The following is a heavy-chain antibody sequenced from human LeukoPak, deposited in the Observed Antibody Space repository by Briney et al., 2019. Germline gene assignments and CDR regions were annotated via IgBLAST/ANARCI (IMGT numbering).Heavy chain of an antibody. CDR3: ARERPDFWSGRGWYMDV. D-gene: IGHD3-3*01. J-gene: IGHJ6*03. CDR2: IIPIFGTA. V-gene: IGHV1-69*01. Sequence: VKVSCKASGGTFSSYAISWVRQAPGQGLEWMGGIIPIFGTANYAQKFQGRVTITADESTSTAYMELSSLRSEDTAVYYCARERPDFWSGRGWYMDVWGKGTTVTVSS. CDR1: GGTFSSYA.